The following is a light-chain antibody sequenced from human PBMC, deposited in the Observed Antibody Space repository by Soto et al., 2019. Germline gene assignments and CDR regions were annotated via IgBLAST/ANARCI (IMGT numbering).Light chain of an antibody. V-gene: IGKV3-20*01. CDR2: GAS. CDR1: QSVSTNY. Sequence: EIVLTQSPGTLSLSPGDRATLSCRASQSVSTNYLAWYQQKLGRAPRLLIYGASSRATGIPDRFSGNGSGTDFTLTISRLEPEDFAVYSCQQYGSTPFTFGPGTKVDIK. CDR3: QQYGSTPFT. J-gene: IGKJ3*01.